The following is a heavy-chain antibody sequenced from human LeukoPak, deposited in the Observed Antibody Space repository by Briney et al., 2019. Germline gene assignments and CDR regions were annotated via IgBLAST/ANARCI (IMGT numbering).Heavy chain of an antibody. V-gene: IGHV1-18*04. CDR3: ARVGNSGYENYYYYMDV. CDR1: GYTFTSYY. CDR2: ISAYNGNT. D-gene: IGHD5-12*01. J-gene: IGHJ6*03. Sequence: GASVKVSCMASGYTFTSYYMHWVRQAPGQGLEWMGWISAYNGNTNYAQKLQGRVTMSTVTSTSTAYMELRSLGSDDTAVYYCARVGNSGYENYYYYMDVWGKGTTVTVSS.